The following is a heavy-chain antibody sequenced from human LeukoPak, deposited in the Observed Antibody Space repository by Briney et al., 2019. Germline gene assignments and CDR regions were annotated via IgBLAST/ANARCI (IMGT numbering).Heavy chain of an antibody. V-gene: IGHV3-30*03. CDR1: GFTFYDYG. CDR3: ARGYYDSRGYLIDY. D-gene: IGHD3-22*01. Sequence: GGSLRLSCAASGFTFYDYGMSWVRQAPGKGREGGAVISNDGSNKYYADSVKGRFTISRDNSKNTLYVQMSSLRAEDTAVYYCARGYYDSRGYLIDYWGQGTLVTISS. CDR2: ISNDGSNK. J-gene: IGHJ4*02.